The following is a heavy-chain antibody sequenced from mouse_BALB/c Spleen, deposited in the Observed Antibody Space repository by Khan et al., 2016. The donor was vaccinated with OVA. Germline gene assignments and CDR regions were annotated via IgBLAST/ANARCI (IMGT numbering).Heavy chain of an antibody. Sequence: QLEESGPGLVKPSQSLSLTCTVTGYSITSGYAWNWIRQFPGNKLEWMGYISYSGSTSYNPSLRSRISITRDTSKNQFFLQLNSVTTEDTATYYCTRKNYYVYAMDYWGQGTSVTVSS. CDR1: GYSITSGYA. J-gene: IGHJ4*01. CDR3: TRKNYYVYAMDY. CDR2: ISYSGST. D-gene: IGHD1-1*01. V-gene: IGHV3-2*02.